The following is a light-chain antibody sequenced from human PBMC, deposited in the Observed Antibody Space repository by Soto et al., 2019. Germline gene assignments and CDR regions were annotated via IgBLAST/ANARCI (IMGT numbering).Light chain of an antibody. CDR2: DAS. CDR3: QQYNSYSTWT. V-gene: IGKV1-5*01. CDR1: RSVSNY. J-gene: IGKJ1*01. Sequence: DIQMTQSPSALSASVGDRVTITCRASRSVSNYLSWYQQKPGKAPKLLIYDASSLESGVPSRFSGSGSGTEFTLTISSLQPDDFATYYCQQYNSYSTWTFGQGTKVDIK.